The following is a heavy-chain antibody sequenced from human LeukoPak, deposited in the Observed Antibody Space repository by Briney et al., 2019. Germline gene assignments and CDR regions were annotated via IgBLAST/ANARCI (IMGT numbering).Heavy chain of an antibody. J-gene: IGHJ4*02. CDR1: GFSFSKYA. D-gene: IGHD2/OR15-2a*01. Sequence: GGSLRLSCAASGFSFSKYAMHWVRQAPGKGLEWVAVISFDETKKYYADSVKGRFTISRDNSNNTLFLQMNSLKTEDTAVYFCARMKVIKGASLDYWGQGSLVTVS. CDR3: ARMKVIKGASLDY. V-gene: IGHV3-30-3*01. CDR2: ISFDETKK.